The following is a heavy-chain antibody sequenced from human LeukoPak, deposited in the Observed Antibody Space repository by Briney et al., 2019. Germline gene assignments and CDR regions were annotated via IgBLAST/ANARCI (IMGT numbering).Heavy chain of an antibody. CDR1: GFTFAGNA. CDR2: ISESGASI. D-gene: IGHD3-10*01. Sequence: PGRSLRPSCAPSGFTFAGNAITWVRQVPGKGLEWVSAISESGASIYYVDSVKGRFTVSRDNSKSTLYLQMNSLRAEDTAIYYCAKNAGSGSPYYDYWGHGTLVTVSS. V-gene: IGHV3-23*01. CDR3: AKNAGSGSPYYDY. J-gene: IGHJ4*01.